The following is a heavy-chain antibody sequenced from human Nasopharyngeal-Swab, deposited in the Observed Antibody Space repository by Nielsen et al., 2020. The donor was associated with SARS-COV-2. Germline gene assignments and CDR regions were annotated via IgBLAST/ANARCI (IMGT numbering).Heavy chain of an antibody. V-gene: IGHV4-59*11. CDR1: GVSITSQY. J-gene: IGHJ5*02. CDR3: AKEGATGWFAP. Sequence: GSRRLSCTVSGVSITSQYWSWIRQPRGKGREGIGYISHNSGTSYNPSLKSRVTMFMDTSKNQFSLRLTSVTAADTALYYCAKEGATGWFAPCGQGTLVTVSS. CDR2: ISHNSGT.